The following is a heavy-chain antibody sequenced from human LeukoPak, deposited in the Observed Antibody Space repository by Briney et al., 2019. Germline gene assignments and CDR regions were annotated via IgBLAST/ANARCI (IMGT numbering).Heavy chain of an antibody. CDR3: ARDEIIAVAGTDWFDP. D-gene: IGHD6-19*01. Sequence: PSETLSLTCAVYGGSFSGYYWSWIRQPPGKGLEWIGEINHSGSTNCNPSLKSRVTISVDTSKNQFSLKLSSVTAADTAVYYCARDEIIAVAGTDWFDPWGQGTLVTVSS. CDR1: GGSFSGYY. V-gene: IGHV4-34*01. CDR2: INHSGST. J-gene: IGHJ5*02.